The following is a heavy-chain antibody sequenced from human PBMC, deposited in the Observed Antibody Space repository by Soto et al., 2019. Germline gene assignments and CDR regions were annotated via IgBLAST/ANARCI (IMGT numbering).Heavy chain of an antibody. D-gene: IGHD6-13*01. CDR2: ISGFNGNT. Sequence: QVQLVQSGAEVKKPGASVRVSCKASGYTFSRYGISWVRQAPGQGLEWMGWISGFNGNTKESEKLQGRVTLTTDTAANTAHMELRGLRSDDRAVYYCARASAYSTPWSFDNWGQGTLVTVSS. CDR1: GYTFSRYG. V-gene: IGHV1-18*01. J-gene: IGHJ4*02. CDR3: ARASAYSTPWSFDN.